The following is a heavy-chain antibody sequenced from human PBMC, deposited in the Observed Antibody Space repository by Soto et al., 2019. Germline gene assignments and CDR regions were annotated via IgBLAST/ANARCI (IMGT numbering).Heavy chain of an antibody. V-gene: IGHV3-23*01. D-gene: IGHD3-10*01. CDR1: GFAFSSYA. CDR2: ISDSGGST. J-gene: IGHJ5*02. Sequence: EMQLLESGGGLVQPGGSLRLSCAASGFAFSSYAMSWVRQAPGKGLEWVSGISDSGGSTYYADSVKGRFTISRDNSKNTLYLQMNSLRAEDTAVYYCAKDPNRDYPWNWFDPWGQGTLVTVSS. CDR3: AKDPNRDYPWNWFDP.